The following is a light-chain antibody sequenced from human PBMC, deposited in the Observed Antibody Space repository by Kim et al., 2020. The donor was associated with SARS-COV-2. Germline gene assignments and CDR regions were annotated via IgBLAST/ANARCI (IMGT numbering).Light chain of an antibody. Sequence: SPGERATLSCRASQSVSSSYLAWYQQKPGQAPRLLIYGASSRATGIPDRFSGSGSGTDFTLTISRLEPEDFAVCYCQQYGSSPQTFGQGTKVEIK. CDR2: GAS. CDR3: QQYGSSPQT. CDR1: QSVSSSY. V-gene: IGKV3-20*01. J-gene: IGKJ1*01.